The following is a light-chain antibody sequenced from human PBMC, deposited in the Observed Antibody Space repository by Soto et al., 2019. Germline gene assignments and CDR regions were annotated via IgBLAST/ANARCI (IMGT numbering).Light chain of an antibody. CDR2: GAS. CDR3: QQHNNWPLT. CDR1: QSVNNY. V-gene: IGKV3-15*01. Sequence: EILMMQSPATLSVSPGERATLSCRASQSVNNYLAWYQQKPGQAPRLLIYGASTRATGIPDRFGGSGSGTEFTLTISSLQSEDFAVYYCQQHNNWPLTFG. J-gene: IGKJ4*01.